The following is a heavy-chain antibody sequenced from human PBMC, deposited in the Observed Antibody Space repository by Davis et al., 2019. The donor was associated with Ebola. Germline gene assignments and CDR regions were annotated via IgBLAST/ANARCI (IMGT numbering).Heavy chain of an antibody. CDR1: GFTFSRYA. V-gene: IGHV3-30-3*01. D-gene: IGHD3-22*01. CDR2: ISYDGSNK. CDR3: ARAPYYYDSSGYFGAFDI. J-gene: IGHJ3*02. Sequence: GGSLRLSCAASGFTFSRYAMHWVRQAPGKGLEWVAVISYDGSNKYYADSVKGRFTISRDNSKNTLYLQMNSLRPEDTAVYYCARAPYYYDSSGYFGAFDIWGQGKMVTVSS.